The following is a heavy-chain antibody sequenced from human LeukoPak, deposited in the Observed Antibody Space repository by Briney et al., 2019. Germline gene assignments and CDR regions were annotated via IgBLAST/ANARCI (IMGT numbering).Heavy chain of an antibody. CDR2: ISYDGSNK. J-gene: IGHJ4*02. D-gene: IGHD2-21*02. V-gene: IGHV3-30*04. CDR1: GFTFSSYA. Sequence: PGGSLRPSCAASGFTFSSYAMHWVRQAPGKGLEWVAVISYDGSNKYYADSVKGRFTISRDNSKNTLYLQMNSLRAEDTAVYYCARGGDPVVTALALNYWGQGTLVTVSS. CDR3: ARGGDPVVTALALNY.